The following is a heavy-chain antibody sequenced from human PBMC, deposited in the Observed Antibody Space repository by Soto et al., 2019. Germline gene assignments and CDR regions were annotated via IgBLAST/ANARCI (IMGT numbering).Heavy chain of an antibody. J-gene: IGHJ6*02. CDR2: IYYSGST. CDR3: ARLQGRDYYYYYGMDV. Sequence: SETLSLTCTVSGGSISSYYWSWIRQPPGKGLEWIGYIYYSGSTNYNPSLKSRVTISVDTSKNQFSLKLSSVTAADTAVYYCARLQGRDYYYYYGMDVWGQGTTVTVSS. V-gene: IGHV4-59*01. CDR1: GGSISSYY.